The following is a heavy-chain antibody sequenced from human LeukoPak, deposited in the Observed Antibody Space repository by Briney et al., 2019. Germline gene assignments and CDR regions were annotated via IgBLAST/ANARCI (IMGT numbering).Heavy chain of an antibody. CDR1: GFTFSSYG. CDR2: IRHDGTNQ. J-gene: IGHJ4*02. V-gene: IGHV3-30*02. Sequence: GGSLRLSCAASGFTFSSYGIHWVRQAPGKGLEWVTFIRHDGTNQHYGDSVKGRFTISRDNLKNTVFLQMNRVRAEDTAVYFCARSRNVRTFDYWGQGTLVAASS. CDR3: ARSRNVRTFDY.